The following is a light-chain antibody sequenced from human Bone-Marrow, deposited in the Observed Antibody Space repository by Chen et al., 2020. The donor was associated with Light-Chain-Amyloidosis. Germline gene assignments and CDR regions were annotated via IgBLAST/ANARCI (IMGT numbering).Light chain of an antibody. J-gene: IGLJ2*01. CDR1: DLPTKK. V-gene: IGLV3-25*03. CDR3: QSADSSGTYEVI. CDR2: RDT. Sequence: SYELTQPPSVSVSPGQTARLTCSGDDLPTKKVYWYQQKPGQAPVLVIHRDTERPSGISERFSGSSSGTTATLTISGVQAEDEADYHCQSADSSGTYEVIFGGGTKLTVL.